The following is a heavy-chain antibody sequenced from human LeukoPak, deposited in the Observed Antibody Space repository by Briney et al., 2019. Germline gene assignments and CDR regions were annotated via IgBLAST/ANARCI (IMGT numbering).Heavy chain of an antibody. Sequence: GGSLRLSCAASGFTFSSYAMSWVRQAPGKGLEWVSAVSGSGGNTYYADSVKGRFTISRDNSKNTLYLQMNSLRAEDTAVYYCAKSTDYCGGDCYDDDAFDIWGQGTMVTVSS. CDR1: GFTFSSYA. CDR2: VSGSGGNT. CDR3: AKSTDYCGGDCYDDDAFDI. D-gene: IGHD2-21*02. J-gene: IGHJ3*02. V-gene: IGHV3-23*01.